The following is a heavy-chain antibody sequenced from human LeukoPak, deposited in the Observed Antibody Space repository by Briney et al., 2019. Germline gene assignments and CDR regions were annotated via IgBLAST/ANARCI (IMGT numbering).Heavy chain of an antibody. V-gene: IGHV1-8*01. CDR3: ARGLTQISSGWDDY. J-gene: IGHJ4*02. D-gene: IGHD6-19*01. CDR1: GYTFTSYD. CDR2: MNPNSGNT. Sequence: ASVKVSCKASGYTFTSYDINWVRQATGQGLEWMGWMNPNSGNTGYAQKFQGRVTMTRSTSISTAYMELSSLRSEDTAVYYCARGLTQISSGWDDYWGQGTLVTVSS.